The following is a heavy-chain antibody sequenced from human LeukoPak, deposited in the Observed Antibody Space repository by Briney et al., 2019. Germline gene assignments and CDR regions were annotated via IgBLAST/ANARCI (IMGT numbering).Heavy chain of an antibody. CDR2: IKQDGSEK. CDR1: GFTFSSYW. D-gene: IGHD3-22*01. V-gene: IGHV3-7*01. J-gene: IGHJ4*02. Sequence: GGSLRLSCAASGFTFSSYWMSWVRQAPGKGLEWVANIKQDGSEKYYVDSVKGRFTISRDNARNSLYLQMNSLRAEDTAVYYCARDNYDSSGPYYFDYWGQGTLVTVSS. CDR3: ARDNYDSSGPYYFDY.